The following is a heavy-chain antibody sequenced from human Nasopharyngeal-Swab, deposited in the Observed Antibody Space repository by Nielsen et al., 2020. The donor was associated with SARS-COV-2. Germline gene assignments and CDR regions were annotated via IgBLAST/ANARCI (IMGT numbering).Heavy chain of an antibody. CDR1: GFTFSSYW. J-gene: IGHJ2*01. D-gene: IGHD3-10*01. CDR2: INSDGSST. CDR3: AKDIGYYYGSGPWYFDL. V-gene: IGHV3-74*01. Sequence: GGSLRLSCAASGFTFSSYWMHWVRQAPGKGLVWVSRINSDGSSTSYADSVKGRFTISRDNAKNTLYLQMNSLRAEDTALYYCAKDIGYYYGSGPWYFDLWGRGTLVTVSS.